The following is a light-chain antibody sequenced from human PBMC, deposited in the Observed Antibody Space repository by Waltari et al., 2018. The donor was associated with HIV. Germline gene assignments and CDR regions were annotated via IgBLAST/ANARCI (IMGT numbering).Light chain of an antibody. CDR1: QGVLYSSNNKNY. CDR3: QQYYSTPLT. V-gene: IGKV4-1*01. J-gene: IGKJ4*01. CDR2: WAS. Sequence: DIVMTQSPDSLAVSLGGRATTNCKSSQGVLYSSNNKNYLAWYQQKPGQPPKLLIYWASTRESGVPDRFSGSGSGTDFTLTISSLQAEDVAVYYCQQYYSTPLTFGGGTKVEIK.